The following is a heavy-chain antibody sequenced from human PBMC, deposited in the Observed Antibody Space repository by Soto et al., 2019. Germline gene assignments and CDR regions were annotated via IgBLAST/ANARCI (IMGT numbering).Heavy chain of an antibody. CDR3: ARAFVAAPPYYYYYGMDV. J-gene: IGHJ6*02. D-gene: IGHD6-6*01. V-gene: IGHV1-46*01. CDR2: INPSGGST. Sequence: ASVKVSCKASGYTFTSYYMHWVRQAPGQGLEWMGIINPSGGSTSYAQKFQGRVTMTRDTSTSTVYMELSSLRSEDTAVYYCARAFVAAPPYYYYYGMDVWGQGTTVTVSS. CDR1: GYTFTSYY.